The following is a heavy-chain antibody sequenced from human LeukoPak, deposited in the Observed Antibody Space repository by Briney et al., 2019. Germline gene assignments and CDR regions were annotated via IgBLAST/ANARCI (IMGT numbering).Heavy chain of an antibody. D-gene: IGHD3-3*01. V-gene: IGHV4-39*01. Sequence: SETLSLTCIVSGDSISNSGWSWGWIRQPPGKGPEWTGTMPYDENVADKGTPSYNPSLRSRVTISADTSKNQLSLKVNSVTAADTASYYCARLTLTGVGGRGWFDSWGQGTLVIVSS. J-gene: IGHJ5*01. CDR1: GDSISNSGWS. CDR3: ARLTLTGVGGRGWFDS. CDR2: MPYDENVADKGTP.